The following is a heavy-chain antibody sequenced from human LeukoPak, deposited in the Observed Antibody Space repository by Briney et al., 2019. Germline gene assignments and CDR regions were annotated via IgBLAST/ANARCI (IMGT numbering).Heavy chain of an antibody. CDR1: GFTFSSYA. Sequence: GGSLRLSCAASGFTFSSYAMSWVRQAPGKGLEWVSAISGSGGSTYYADSVKGRFTISRDNSKNTLYLQMNSLRAEDTAVYYCAKFNAYDSSGYYDITFDYWGQGTLVTVSS. J-gene: IGHJ4*02. CDR2: ISGSGGST. V-gene: IGHV3-23*01. D-gene: IGHD3-22*01. CDR3: AKFNAYDSSGYYDITFDY.